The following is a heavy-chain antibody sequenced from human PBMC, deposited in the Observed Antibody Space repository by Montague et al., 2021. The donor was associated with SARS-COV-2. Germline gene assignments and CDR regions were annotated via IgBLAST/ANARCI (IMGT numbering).Heavy chain of an antibody. CDR1: GFTVNTNF. CDR2: IYSGGIT. Sequence: SLRLSCAASGFTVNTNFMTWVRQAPVKGLEWISIIYSGGITYYAXSVKGRFTISRDDSKNTVYLQMNSLRAEDTATYFCARSITLPAVLASWGQGTLVTVSS. V-gene: IGHV3-53*01. CDR3: ARSITLPAVLAS. J-gene: IGHJ5*02. D-gene: IGHD2/OR15-2a*01.